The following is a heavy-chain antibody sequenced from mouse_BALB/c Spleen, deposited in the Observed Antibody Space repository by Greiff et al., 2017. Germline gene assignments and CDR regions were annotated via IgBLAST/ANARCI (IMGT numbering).Heavy chain of an antibody. CDR2: INPGSGGT. CDR3: ARRGGGSTMITTGAWFAY. CDR1: GYAFANYL. D-gene: IGHD2-4*01. Sequence: QVQLQQSGAELVRPGTSVKVSCKASGYAFANYLIEWVKQRPGQGLEWIGVINPGSGGTNYNEKFKGKATLTADKSSSTAYMQLSSLTSDDSAVYFCARRGGGSTMITTGAWFAYWGQGTLVTVSA. J-gene: IGHJ3*01. V-gene: IGHV1-54*01.